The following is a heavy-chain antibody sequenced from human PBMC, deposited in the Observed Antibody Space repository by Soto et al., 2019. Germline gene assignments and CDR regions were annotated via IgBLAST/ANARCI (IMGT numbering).Heavy chain of an antibody. CDR1: GFTFSNAW. D-gene: IGHD1-1*01. J-gene: IGHJ4*02. Sequence: GGSLRLSCAASGFTFSNAWMTWVRQAPGKGLEYVGRIKTNTDGGTRDYSAPVKGRFTISSDDSKNMLYLQMNSLITEDTGLYYCTTGYISSSLAAYWGQGTLVTVSS. CDR2: IKTNTDGGTR. V-gene: IGHV3-15*01. CDR3: TTGYISSSLAAY.